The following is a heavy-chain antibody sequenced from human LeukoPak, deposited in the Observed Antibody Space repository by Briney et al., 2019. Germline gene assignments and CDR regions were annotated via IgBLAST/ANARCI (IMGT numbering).Heavy chain of an antibody. V-gene: IGHV3-20*04. Sequence: GGSLRLSCAASGFTFDDYGMSWVRRAPGKGLEWVSGINWNGDITGYADSVKGRFTISRDNAKNFLYVQMNSLRVEDTGLYFCARGGSVVPAAIDYYYYYMDVWGKGTTVTVSS. CDR3: ARGGSVVPAAIDYYYYYMDV. J-gene: IGHJ6*03. CDR2: INWNGDIT. CDR1: GFTFDDYG. D-gene: IGHD2-2*01.